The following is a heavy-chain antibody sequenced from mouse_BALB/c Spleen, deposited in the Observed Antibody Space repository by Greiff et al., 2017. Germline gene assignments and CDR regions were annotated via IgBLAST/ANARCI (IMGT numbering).Heavy chain of an antibody. CDR1: GYTFTSYT. J-gene: IGHJ4*01. CDR2: INPSSGYT. D-gene: IGHD2-2*01. Sequence: QVQLQQSAAELARPGASVKMSCKASGYTFTSYTMHWVKQRPGQGLEWIGYINPSSGYTEYNQKFKDKTTLTADKSSSTAYMQLSSLTSEDSAVYYCARGADYYGYGYAMDYWGQGTSVTVSS. V-gene: IGHV1-4*02. CDR3: ARGADYYGYGYAMDY.